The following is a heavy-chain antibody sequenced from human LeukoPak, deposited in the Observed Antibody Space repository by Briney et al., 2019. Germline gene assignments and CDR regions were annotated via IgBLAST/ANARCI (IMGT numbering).Heavy chain of an antibody. V-gene: IGHV4-59*01. CDR3: ARSRAYSDNSYFYDFDY. Sequence: SETLSLTCTVSGGSISSYYWSWIRQPPGKGLEWIGYIYYSGSTNYNPSLKSRVSTSVDTSGNQFSLKLSSVSAADTAVYYCARSRAYSDNSYFYDFDYWGQGTQVTVSS. CDR2: IYYSGST. J-gene: IGHJ4*02. CDR1: GGSISSYY. D-gene: IGHD3-22*01.